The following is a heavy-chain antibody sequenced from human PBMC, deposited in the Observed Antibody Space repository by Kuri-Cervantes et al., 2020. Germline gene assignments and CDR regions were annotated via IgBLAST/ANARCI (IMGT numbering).Heavy chain of an antibody. CDR1: GLTFSNFW. V-gene: IGHV3-7*01. CDR2: IKQDGTAK. Sequence: GASLKISCAASGLTFSNFWMGWVRQAPGKGLEWVANIKQDGTAKFYVDSVKGRFTLSRDNAENSLYLQMNSLRAEDTAVYYCARLPDLGGSLGYWGQGTLVTVSS. CDR3: ARLPDLGGSLGY. J-gene: IGHJ4*02. D-gene: IGHD3-16*01.